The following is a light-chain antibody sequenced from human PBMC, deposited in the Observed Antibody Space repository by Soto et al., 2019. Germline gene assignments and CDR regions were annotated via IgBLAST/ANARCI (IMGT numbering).Light chain of an antibody. CDR3: QQYDNRIT. V-gene: IGKV1-33*01. J-gene: IGKJ5*01. Sequence: DIQMTQSPSSLSASVGDRVTITCRASQDISNYLYGYQQKPGKAPKLLIYDATNSETGVPSRCSRSGSGTDFTFTISSLQPEDIVTYYCQQYDNRITFGQGTRLEIK. CDR2: DAT. CDR1: QDISNY.